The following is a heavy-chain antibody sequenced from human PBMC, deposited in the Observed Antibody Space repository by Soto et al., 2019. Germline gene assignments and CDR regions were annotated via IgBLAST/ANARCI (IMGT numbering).Heavy chain of an antibody. CDR1: GGSITSNW. CDR2: IYHTGAT. J-gene: IGHJ4*02. D-gene: IGHD5-12*01. CDR3: ARHIAVATTRDFDY. V-gene: IGHV4-4*02. Sequence: QVQLQESGPGLLKPSGTLSLTCAVSGGSITSNWWSWVRQPPGKGLVWIGEIYHTGATNYNPSLESRVTMSLDKSQNQFSLNLNSVTAADTALYYCARHIAVATTRDFDYWGRGTLVTVSS.